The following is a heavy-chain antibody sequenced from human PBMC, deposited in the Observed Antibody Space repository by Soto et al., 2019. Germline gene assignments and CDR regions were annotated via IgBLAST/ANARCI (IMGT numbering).Heavy chain of an antibody. V-gene: IGHV4-4*07. CDR2: VYTGGNT. Sequence: QLQESGPGLVKPSETLSLTCNVSGRSMISYYWSWIRQPAGKGLDWIGRVYTGGNTNYNPSLKSRVTMSVDTSKSQFSLKLASVTAADTAVYYCAREGNDRHFFFDSWGQGTLVTVSS. CDR3: AREGNDRHFFFDS. J-gene: IGHJ4*02. CDR1: GRSMISYY. D-gene: IGHD3-3*02.